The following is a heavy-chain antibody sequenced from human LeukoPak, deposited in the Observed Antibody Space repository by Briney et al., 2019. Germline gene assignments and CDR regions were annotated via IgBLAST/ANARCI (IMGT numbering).Heavy chain of an antibody. J-gene: IGHJ4*02. CDR2: ISSSGSTI. D-gene: IGHD4-17*01. V-gene: IGHV3-48*03. Sequence: QPGGSLRLSCAASGFTFSSYEMNWVRQAPGKGLEWASYISSSGSTIYYADSVKGRFTISRDNAKNSLYLQMNSLRAEDTAVYYCARDPYYGDYVVWGQGTLVTVSS. CDR1: GFTFSSYE. CDR3: ARDPYYGDYVV.